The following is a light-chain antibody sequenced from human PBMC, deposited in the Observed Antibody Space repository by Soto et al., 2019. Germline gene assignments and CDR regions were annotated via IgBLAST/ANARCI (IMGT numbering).Light chain of an antibody. J-gene: IGKJ5*01. CDR1: QSVSSN. CDR3: QQHDTLIT. Sequence: EIVMTQCRATRSVSPWERATLSCRASQSVSSNLAWYQQTPGQAPRLLIYGAFTRATGIPDRFSGSGSGTDFTLTISRLEPEDFAVYYCQQHDTLITFGQGTRLEIK. V-gene: IGKV3D-15*01. CDR2: GAF.